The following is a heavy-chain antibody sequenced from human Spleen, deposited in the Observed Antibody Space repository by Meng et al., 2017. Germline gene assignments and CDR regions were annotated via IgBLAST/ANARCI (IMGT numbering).Heavy chain of an antibody. V-gene: IGHV4-34*01. CDR2: INHSGST. D-gene: IGHD1-26*01. CDR3: ASRRGYY. Sequence: QVQLQQWCAGLLKPSETLSLTCAFYGGSFSGYYWSWIRQPPGKGLEWIGEINHSGSTNYNPSLKSRVTISVDTSKNQFSLKLSSVTAADTAVYYCASRRGYYWGPGTLVTCAS. J-gene: IGHJ4*02. CDR1: GGSFSGYY.